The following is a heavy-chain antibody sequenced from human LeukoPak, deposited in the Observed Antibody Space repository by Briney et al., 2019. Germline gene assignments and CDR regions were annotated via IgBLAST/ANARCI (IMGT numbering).Heavy chain of an antibody. CDR2: LSSGGINK. J-gene: IGHJ4*02. D-gene: IGHD2-15*01. Sequence: GGSLRLSCAVSGFTFSTYGIHWVRQAPGKGLEWVGLLSSGGINKHYADSVKGRFIISRDNSMNTLYLQMNSLGVEDTAVYYCARDHAGSGRAFDYWGQGTLVTVSS. V-gene: IGHV3-30*19. CDR3: ARDHAGSGRAFDY. CDR1: GFTFSTYG.